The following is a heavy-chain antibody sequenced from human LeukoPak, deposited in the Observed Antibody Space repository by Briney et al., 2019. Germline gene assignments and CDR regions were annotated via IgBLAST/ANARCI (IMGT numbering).Heavy chain of an antibody. J-gene: IGHJ4*02. CDR1: GFTFSSYE. D-gene: IGHD2-15*01. V-gene: IGHV3-48*03. Sequence: GGSLRLSCAASGFTFSSYEMNWVRQAPGKGLEWVSFISSSGSPIYYADSVKGRFTTSRDNAKNSLYLQMNSLRAEDTAVYYCANCSLKVGPVPFDYWGQGTLVTVSS. CDR3: ANCSLKVGPVPFDY. CDR2: ISSSGSPI.